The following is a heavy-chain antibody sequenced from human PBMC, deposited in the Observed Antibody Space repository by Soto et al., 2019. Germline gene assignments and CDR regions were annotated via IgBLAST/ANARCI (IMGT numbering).Heavy chain of an antibody. J-gene: IGHJ3*02. CDR3: ARRAFGSSRSFDI. D-gene: IGHD6-6*01. CDR2: IKEDGSER. V-gene: IGHV3-7*03. Sequence: GGSLRLSCAASGFTFSNYWMSWVRQAPGKGLEWVANIKEDGSERNYVDSVKGRFTISRDNAENSLYLQMNSLRAEDTALYYCARRAFGSSRSFDIWGQGTMVPVSS. CDR1: GFTFSNYW.